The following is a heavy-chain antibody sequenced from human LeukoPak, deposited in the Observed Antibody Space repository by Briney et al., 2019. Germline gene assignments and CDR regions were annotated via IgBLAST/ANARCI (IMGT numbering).Heavy chain of an antibody. V-gene: IGHV3-66*02. D-gene: IGHD1-26*01. Sequence: GGSLRLSCAASGFTVSSNYMSWVRQAPGKGLEWDSVIYSGGSTYYADSVKGRFTISRDNSKNTLYLQMNSLRAEDTAVYYCARARRGSYFEFDYWGQGTLVTASS. J-gene: IGHJ4*02. CDR2: IYSGGST. CDR3: ARARRGSYFEFDY. CDR1: GFTVSSNY.